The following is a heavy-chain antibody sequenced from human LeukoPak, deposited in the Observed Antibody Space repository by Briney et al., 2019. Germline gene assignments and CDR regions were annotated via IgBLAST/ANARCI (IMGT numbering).Heavy chain of an antibody. J-gene: IGHJ4*02. CDR2: INRDGSGT. CDR3: ARVAYNLDQIDY. V-gene: IGHV3-74*01. D-gene: IGHD1-1*01. Sequence: GGSLRLSCAASGFTLSSYWMHWVRHAPGKGLVSVSRINRDGSGTRYADSVKGRFTLSRDIAKNTLYLQMNSLRAEDTAVYYCARVAYNLDQIDYWGQGTLVTVSS. CDR1: GFTLSSYW.